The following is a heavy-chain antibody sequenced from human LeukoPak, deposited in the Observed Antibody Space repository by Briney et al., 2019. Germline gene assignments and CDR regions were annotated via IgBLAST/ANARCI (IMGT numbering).Heavy chain of an antibody. V-gene: IGHV4-34*01. Sequence: PSETLSLTCAVYGGSFSGYYWSWIRQPPGKGLEWIGEINHSGSTNYNPSLKSRVTISVDTSKNQFSLKLSSVTAADTAVYYCARGSMIVVVKSGKNASDIWGQGTMVTVSS. J-gene: IGHJ3*02. CDR2: INHSGST. D-gene: IGHD3-22*01. CDR1: GGSFSGYY. CDR3: ARGSMIVVVKSGKNASDI.